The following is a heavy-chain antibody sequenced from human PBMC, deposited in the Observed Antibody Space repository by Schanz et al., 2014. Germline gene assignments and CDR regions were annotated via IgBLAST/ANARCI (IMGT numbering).Heavy chain of an antibody. J-gene: IGHJ5*02. V-gene: IGHV1-2*06. D-gene: IGHD5-12*01. CDR1: GYTFSRYD. Sequence: QVQLVQSGGEVKTPGASVKVSCKASGYTFSRYDINWVRQATGQGLEWMGRINPNTGGTNFAQKFQGRVTMTRDTSITTAYMDLSGLTSDDTAVYYCAREKGHGYSGLSWGQGTLLAVSS. CDR2: INPNTGGT. CDR3: AREKGHGYSGLS.